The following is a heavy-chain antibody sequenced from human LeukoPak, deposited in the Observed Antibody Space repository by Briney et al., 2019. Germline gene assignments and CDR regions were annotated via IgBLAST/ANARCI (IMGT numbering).Heavy chain of an antibody. D-gene: IGHD3-22*01. Sequence: GGSLRLSCAASGFTFSSYSMNWVRQAPGKGLEWVSSISSSSSYIYYADSVKGRFTISRDNAKNSLYLQMNSLRAEDTAVYYCARTRGSSGYSFDYWGQGTLVTVSS. CDR1: GFTFSSYS. J-gene: IGHJ4*02. CDR2: ISSSSSYI. V-gene: IGHV3-21*01. CDR3: ARTRGSSGYSFDY.